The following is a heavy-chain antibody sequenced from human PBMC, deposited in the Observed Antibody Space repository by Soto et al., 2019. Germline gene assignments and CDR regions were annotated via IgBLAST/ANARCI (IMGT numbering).Heavy chain of an antibody. Sequence: SETLSLTCAVYGGSFSGYYWSWIRQPPGKGLEWIGEINHSGSTNYNPSLKSRVTISVDTSKNQFSLKLSSVTAADTAVYYCARYISGPLSSNLNQDYWGQGTLVTVSS. CDR1: GGSFSGYY. CDR3: ARYISGPLSSNLNQDY. CDR2: INHSGST. D-gene: IGHD3-10*01. J-gene: IGHJ4*02. V-gene: IGHV4-34*01.